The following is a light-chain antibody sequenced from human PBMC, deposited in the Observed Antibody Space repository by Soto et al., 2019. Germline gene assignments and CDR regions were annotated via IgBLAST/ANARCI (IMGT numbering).Light chain of an antibody. Sequence: QSVLTQPPSASGTPGQGVTISCSGSSSNIGSNSVNWYQQVPGTAPKLLIFSKNQRPSGVPDRFSGSKSGTSASLAISGLQSEDEADYYCAAYDDSLNGPVFGGGTKLTVL. V-gene: IGLV1-44*01. CDR3: AAYDDSLNGPV. J-gene: IGLJ2*01. CDR1: SSNIGSNS. CDR2: SKN.